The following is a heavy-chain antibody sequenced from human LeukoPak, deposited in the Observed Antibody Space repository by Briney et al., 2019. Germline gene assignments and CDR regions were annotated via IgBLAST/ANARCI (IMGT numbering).Heavy chain of an antibody. CDR2: IYSGGST. D-gene: IGHD3-10*01. Sequence: PGGSLRLSXAASGFTVSSNYMSWVRQAPGKGLEWVSVIYSGGSTYYADSVKGRFTISRDNSKNTLYLQMNSLRAEDAAVYYCAAGSGAHIGSDYWGQGTLVTVSS. V-gene: IGHV3-53*01. CDR3: AAGSGAHIGSDY. J-gene: IGHJ4*02. CDR1: GFTVSSNY.